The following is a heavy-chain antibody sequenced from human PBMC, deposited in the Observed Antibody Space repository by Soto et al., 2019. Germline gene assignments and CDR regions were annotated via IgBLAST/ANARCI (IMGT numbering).Heavy chain of an antibody. CDR1: GFTFSTYG. Sequence: GGSLRLSCAASGFTFSTYGIHWVRQAPGKGLQWLAVIWYDGGIEYYSDSVKGRFTISGDNSKNTLYLQMNSLRVEDTAVYYCARALTGSQGWFDPWGQGTLVTVSS. CDR2: IWYDGGIE. D-gene: IGHD1-20*01. CDR3: ARALTGSQGWFDP. V-gene: IGHV3-33*01. J-gene: IGHJ5*02.